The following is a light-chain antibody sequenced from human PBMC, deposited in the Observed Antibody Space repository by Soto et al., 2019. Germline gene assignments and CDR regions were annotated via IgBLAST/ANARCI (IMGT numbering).Light chain of an antibody. CDR1: SSNIGDNP. J-gene: IGLJ1*01. CDR3: AAWDDSLNAL. CDR2: IND. Sequence: QSALTQPPSASGTPGQRITISCSGSSSNIGDNPVNWYQQLPGAAPKLLIYINDQRPSGVPDRFSGSKSGTSASLAISGLQPEDEADYYCAAWDDSLNALFGTGTTVTVL. V-gene: IGLV1-44*01.